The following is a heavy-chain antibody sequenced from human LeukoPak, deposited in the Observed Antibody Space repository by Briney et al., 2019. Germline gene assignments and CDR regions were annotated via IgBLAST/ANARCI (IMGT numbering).Heavy chain of an antibody. D-gene: IGHD5-24*01. Sequence: WGSLRLSCAGSGFTFSKYSMNWVRQAPGKGLEWVSSIGGPSSYIYYADSVKGRFTISRDNAENSLYLQMNSLRVEDTAVYYCARDVGPRRDGYNPTDYWGQGTLVTVSS. CDR1: GFTFSKYS. J-gene: IGHJ4*02. V-gene: IGHV3-21*01. CDR3: ARDVGPRRDGYNPTDY. CDR2: IGGPSSYI.